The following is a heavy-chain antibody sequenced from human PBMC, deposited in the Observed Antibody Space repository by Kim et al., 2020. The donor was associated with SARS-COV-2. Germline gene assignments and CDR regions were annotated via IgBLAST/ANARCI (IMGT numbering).Heavy chain of an antibody. CDR3: ARDGTGQHNWFDP. D-gene: IGHD6-13*01. V-gene: IGHV1-18*01. J-gene: IGHJ5*02. Sequence: YAQKLQGRVTMTTDTSTSTAYMELRSLRSDDTAVYYCARDGTGQHNWFDPWGQGTLVTVSS.